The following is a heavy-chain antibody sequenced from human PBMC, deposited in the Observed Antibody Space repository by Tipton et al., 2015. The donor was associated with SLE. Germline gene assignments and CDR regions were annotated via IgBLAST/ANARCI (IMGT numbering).Heavy chain of an antibody. CDR3: ARGDTYSSSWYPLFDY. D-gene: IGHD6-13*01. Sequence: TLSLTCTVSGDSISFHYWSWIRQPPGKGLEWIGYIYYSGSTTYNPSLKSRVTISVDTSKNQFSLKLSSVTAADTAVYYCARGDTYSSSWYPLFDYWGQGTLVTVSS. J-gene: IGHJ4*02. CDR2: IYYSGST. V-gene: IGHV4-59*11. CDR1: GDSISFHY.